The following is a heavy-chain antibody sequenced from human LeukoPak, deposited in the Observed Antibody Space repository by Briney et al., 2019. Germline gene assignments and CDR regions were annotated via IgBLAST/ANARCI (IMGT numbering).Heavy chain of an antibody. V-gene: IGHV3-53*01. Sequence: GSLKILFAASGFTFSSHWMGWVRQASGKGLEWVSVIYSGGSAYYADSLKGRFTISRDNSKNTLYLQMNSLTAEDTAVCYCANLPTGKYWGQGTLVTVSS. CDR3: ANLPTGKY. CDR2: IYSGGSA. CDR1: GFTFSSHW. D-gene: IGHD2-8*02. J-gene: IGHJ4*02.